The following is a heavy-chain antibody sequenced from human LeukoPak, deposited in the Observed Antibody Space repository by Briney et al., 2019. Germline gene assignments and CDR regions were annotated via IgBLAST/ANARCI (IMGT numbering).Heavy chain of an antibody. CDR2: ISAYNGNT. V-gene: IGHV1-18*01. J-gene: IGHJ4*02. CDR1: GYTFTSYG. Sequence: ASVKVSCEASGYTFTSYGISWVRQAPGQGLEWMGWISAYNGNTNYAQKLQGRVTMTTDTSTSTAYMELRSLRSDDTAVYYCARVVGALFSTYYYDSSGYRDFDYWGQGTLVTVSS. CDR3: ARVVGALFSTYYYDSSGYRDFDY. D-gene: IGHD3-22*01.